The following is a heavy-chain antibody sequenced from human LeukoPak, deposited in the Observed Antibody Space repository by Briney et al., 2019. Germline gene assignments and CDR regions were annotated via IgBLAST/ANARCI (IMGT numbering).Heavy chain of an antibody. Sequence: ASVKVSCKTSGYTFTGYYMHWVRQAPRQGLEWMGWINPNSGGTNYAQKFQGRVTMTRDTSISTAYMELSRLRSDDTAVYYCARLYSSSWEDRGFDYWGQGTLVTVSS. CDR3: ARLYSSSWEDRGFDY. J-gene: IGHJ4*02. CDR1: GYTFTGYY. V-gene: IGHV1-2*02. D-gene: IGHD6-13*01. CDR2: INPNSGGT.